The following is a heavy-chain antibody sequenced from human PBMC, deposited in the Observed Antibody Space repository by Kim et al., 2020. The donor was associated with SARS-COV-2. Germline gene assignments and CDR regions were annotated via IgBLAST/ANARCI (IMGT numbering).Heavy chain of an antibody. V-gene: IGHV3-30-3*01. CDR1: GFTFSSYA. J-gene: IGHJ6*02. CDR2: ISYDGSNK. CDR3: GRDAYDSSGYSYGMDV. Sequence: GSLRLSCAASGFTFSSYAMHWVRQAPGKGLEWVAVISYDGSNKYYADSVKGRFTISRDNSKNTLYLQMNSLREEDTAVYYCGRDAYDSSGYSYGMDVWGQGTTVTVSS. D-gene: IGHD3-22*01.